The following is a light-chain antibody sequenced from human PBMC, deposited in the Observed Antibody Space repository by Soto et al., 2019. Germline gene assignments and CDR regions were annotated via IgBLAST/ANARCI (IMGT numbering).Light chain of an antibody. J-gene: IGLJ1*01. CDR2: ASD. CDR1: SSNIGNYY. V-gene: IGLV1-51*01. Sequence: QAVVTQPPSVSAAPGQKVTISCSGGSSNIGNYYVSWYQQLPGVAPKLLIFASDKRPSGIPDRFSGSQSGASGTLDITGLQTGDEADYYCASWDGSLNTYVFGTGTKLTVL. CDR3: ASWDGSLNTYV.